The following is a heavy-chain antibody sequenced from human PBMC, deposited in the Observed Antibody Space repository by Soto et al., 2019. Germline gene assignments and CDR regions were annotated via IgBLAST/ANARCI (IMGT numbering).Heavy chain of an antibody. CDR3: ERRYSSGFDY. J-gene: IGHJ4*02. CDR2: IFYSGST. CDR1: GGSISSYY. D-gene: IGHD6-19*01. V-gene: IGHV4-59*08. Sequence: PSETLSLTCTVSGGSISSYYWSWIRQPPGKGLEWIGYIFYSGSTNYNPSLKSRVTISVDTSKNQFSLKLSSVTAADTAVYYCERRYSSGFDYWGQGTLVTVSS.